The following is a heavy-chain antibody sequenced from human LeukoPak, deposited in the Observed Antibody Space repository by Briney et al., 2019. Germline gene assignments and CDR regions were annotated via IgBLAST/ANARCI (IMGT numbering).Heavy chain of an antibody. CDR2: ISSSSSYI. D-gene: IGHD2-2*02. V-gene: IGHV3-21*01. J-gene: IGHJ4*02. CDR3: ASNLEGYCSSTSCYTGDY. CDR1: GFTFSSYS. Sequence: GGSLRLSCAASGFTFSSYSMNWVRQAPGKGLEWVSPISSSSSYIYYADSVKGRFTISRDNAKNSLYLQMNSLRAEDTAVYYCASNLEGYCSSTSCYTGDYWGQGTLVTVSS.